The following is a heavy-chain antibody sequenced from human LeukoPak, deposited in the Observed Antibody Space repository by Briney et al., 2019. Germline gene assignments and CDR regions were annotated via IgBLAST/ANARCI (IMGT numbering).Heavy chain of an antibody. CDR3: ARHDGDRKEDAFDI. CDR2: IYYSGST. CDR1: GGSISFYY. D-gene: IGHD4-17*01. J-gene: IGHJ3*02. Sequence: SETLSLTCTVSGGSISFYYWSWIRQPPGKGLEWIGYIYYSGSTNYNPSLKSRVTISVHTSKNQFSLKLSSVTAADTAVYYCARHDGDRKEDAFDIWGQGTMVTVSS. V-gene: IGHV4-59*08.